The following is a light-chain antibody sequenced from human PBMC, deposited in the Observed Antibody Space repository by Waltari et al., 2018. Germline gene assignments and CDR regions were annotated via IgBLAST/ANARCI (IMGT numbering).Light chain of an antibody. Sequence: QSVLTQPPSVSGAPGQTVTISCTGSSPNIGSIYDVHWYQQLPGTAPKLLIYGNTNRPSGVPDRFSGSKSGTSASLAITGLQAEDEADYYCQSYDSSLSGPLFGGGTKLTVL. V-gene: IGLV1-40*01. CDR1: SPNIGSIYD. CDR3: QSYDSSLSGPL. CDR2: GNT. J-gene: IGLJ2*01.